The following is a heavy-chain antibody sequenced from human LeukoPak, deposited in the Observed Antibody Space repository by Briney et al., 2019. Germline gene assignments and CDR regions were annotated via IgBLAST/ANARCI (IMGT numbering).Heavy chain of an antibody. CDR1: GFTFSSYS. J-gene: IGHJ4*02. V-gene: IGHV3-21*01. CDR3: ARDQGRYCSGGSCSLFDY. D-gene: IGHD2-15*01. CDR2: ISGSSSYI. Sequence: GGSLRLSCAASGFTFSSYSMNWVRQAPGKGLEWVSSISGSSSYIYYADSLKGRFTISRHNAKNSLYLQMNSLRAEDTAVYYCARDQGRYCSGGSCSLFDYWGQGTLVTVSS.